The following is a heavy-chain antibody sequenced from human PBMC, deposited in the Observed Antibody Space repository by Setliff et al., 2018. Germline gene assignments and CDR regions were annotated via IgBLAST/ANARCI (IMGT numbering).Heavy chain of an antibody. CDR1: GFTFSSYA. J-gene: IGHJ4*02. V-gene: IGHV3-23*01. Sequence: GSLRLSCAASGFTFSSYAITWVRQAPGKGLEWVSMISGSAQTTYYVDSVKGRFTISRDNSKNTLYLQMNSLRAEDTAVYYCAKMGSSMIVVVFDYWGQGTPVTVSS. D-gene: IGHD3-22*01. CDR3: AKMGSSMIVVVFDY. CDR2: ISGSAQTT.